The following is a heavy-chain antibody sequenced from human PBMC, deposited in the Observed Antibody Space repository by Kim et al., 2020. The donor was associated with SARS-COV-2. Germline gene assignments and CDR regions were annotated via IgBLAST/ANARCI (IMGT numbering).Heavy chain of an antibody. J-gene: IGHJ4*02. CDR2: GDT. D-gene: IGHD5-12*01. CDR3: ARGHVAD. V-gene: IGHV3-23*01. Sequence: GDTFYADSVTGRFTISGDTSKDTVSLQMNSLRAEDTAVYYCARGHVADWGRGTLVAVSS.